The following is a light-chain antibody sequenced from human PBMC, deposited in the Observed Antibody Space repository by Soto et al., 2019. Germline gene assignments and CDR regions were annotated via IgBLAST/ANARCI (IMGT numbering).Light chain of an antibody. CDR3: SSYTSSGTQV. CDR1: SSDVGGYKY. CDR2: EVT. Sequence: QSALTQPASVSGSPGQSITISCTGTSSDVGGYKYVSWYQQHPGKAPKLTIYEVTNRPSGVSNRFSGSKSGNTASLTISGLQAEDEADYYCSSYTSSGTQVFGTGTKLTVL. J-gene: IGLJ1*01. V-gene: IGLV2-14*01.